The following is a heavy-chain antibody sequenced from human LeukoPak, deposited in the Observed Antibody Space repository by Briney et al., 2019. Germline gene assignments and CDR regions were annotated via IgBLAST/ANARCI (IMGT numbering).Heavy chain of an antibody. D-gene: IGHD3-22*01. V-gene: IGHV4-34*01. CDR1: GGSFSGYY. CDR2: INHSGST. CDR3: ARAIHYYDSSGPPD. Sequence: SETLSLTCAAYGGSFSGYYWSWIRQPPGKGLEWIGEINHSGSTNYNPSLKSRVTISVDTSKNQFSLKLSSVTAADTAVYYCARAIHYYDSSGPPDWGQGTLVTVSS. J-gene: IGHJ4*02.